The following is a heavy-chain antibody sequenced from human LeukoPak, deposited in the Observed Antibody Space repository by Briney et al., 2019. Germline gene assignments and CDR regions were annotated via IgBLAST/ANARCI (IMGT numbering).Heavy chain of an antibody. V-gene: IGHV1-69*13. CDR1: GGTFSSYA. Sequence: GASVKVSCKASGGTFSSYAISWVRQAPGQGLEWMGGIIPIFGTANYAQKFQGRVTITADESTSTAYMELSSLRSEDTAVYYCARAHTIFGVAEGFDYWGQGTLVTVSS. CDR2: IIPIFGTA. CDR3: ARAHTIFGVAEGFDY. J-gene: IGHJ4*02. D-gene: IGHD3-3*01.